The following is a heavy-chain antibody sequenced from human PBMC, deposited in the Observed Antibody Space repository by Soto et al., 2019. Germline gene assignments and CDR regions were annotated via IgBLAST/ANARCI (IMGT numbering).Heavy chain of an antibody. CDR3: ATTSGSFPS. J-gene: IGHJ5*02. V-gene: IGHV4-38-2*01. Sequence: SETLSLTCAVSGYSISSGYYWGWIRQPPGKGLEWIGSIYHSGRTYYNPSLKSRLTISLDTSKNQFSLKLTSVTAADTALYFCATTSGSFPSWGQGTLVTVSS. CDR1: GYSISSGYY. CDR2: IYHSGRT. D-gene: IGHD1-26*01.